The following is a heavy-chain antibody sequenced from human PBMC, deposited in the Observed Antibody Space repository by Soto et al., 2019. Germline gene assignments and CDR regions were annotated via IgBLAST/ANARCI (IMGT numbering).Heavy chain of an antibody. CDR2: INSDGSST. CDR1: GFTFSSYW. V-gene: IGHV3-74*01. Sequence: EVQLVESGGGLVQPGGSLRLSCAASGFTFSSYWMHWVRQAPGKGLVWVSRINSDGSSTSYADSVKGRFTISRDNAKNTLYLQMNSLRAEDTAVYYCARDGYDYIWGSYKPDVDYWGQGTLVTVSS. D-gene: IGHD3-16*01. CDR3: ARDGYDYIWGSYKPDVDY. J-gene: IGHJ4*02.